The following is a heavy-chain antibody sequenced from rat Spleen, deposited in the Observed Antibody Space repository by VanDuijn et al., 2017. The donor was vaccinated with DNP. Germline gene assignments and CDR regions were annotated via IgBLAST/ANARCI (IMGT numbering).Heavy chain of an antibody. CDR3: ARQTTVPTGWFAY. Sequence: EVQLVESGGGLVQPGRSLKLSCAASGFTFSHYYMAWVRQAPTKGLEWVSSISTGGINTYYRDSVKGRFTISRDNAKSTLYLQMDSLKSEDTATYYCARQTTVPTGWFAYWGQGTLVTVSS. V-gene: IGHV5-25*01. J-gene: IGHJ3*01. D-gene: IGHD1-1*01. CDR2: ISTGGINT. CDR1: GFTFSHYY.